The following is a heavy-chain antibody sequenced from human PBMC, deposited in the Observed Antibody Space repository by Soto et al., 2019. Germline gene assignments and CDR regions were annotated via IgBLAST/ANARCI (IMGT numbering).Heavy chain of an antibody. J-gene: IGHJ4*02. Sequence: GESLKISCTGSGYRFTSYSITWVRQVPGKGLEWVGKIDPSDSYATYSPSFQGRITTSVDKSISTAFLQWGSLKASDTAFHYCAIPRDAYTLFDSWGQGTLVTVSS. V-gene: IGHV5-10-1*01. CDR2: IDPSDSYA. D-gene: IGHD2-2*01. CDR3: AIPRDAYTLFDS. CDR1: GYRFTSYS.